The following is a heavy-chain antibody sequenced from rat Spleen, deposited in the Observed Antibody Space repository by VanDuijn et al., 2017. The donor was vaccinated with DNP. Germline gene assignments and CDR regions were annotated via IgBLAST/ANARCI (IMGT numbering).Heavy chain of an antibody. D-gene: IGHD4-3*01. V-gene: IGHV5-20*01. CDR1: GFTFSDYY. Sequence: EVQLVESGGGLVLPGRSLKLSCVASGFTFSDYYVAWVRQAPAKGLEWVASIDSDGGSSYYRDSVKGRFTVSRDNAKSSLYLQMDSLRSEDTATYYCARWYNSGYCFDYWGQGVMVTVSS. CDR3: ARWYNSGYCFDY. J-gene: IGHJ2*01. CDR2: IDSDGGSS.